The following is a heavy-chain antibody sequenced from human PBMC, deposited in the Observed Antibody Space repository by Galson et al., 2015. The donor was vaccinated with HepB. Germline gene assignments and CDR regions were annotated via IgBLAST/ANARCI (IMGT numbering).Heavy chain of an antibody. V-gene: IGHV2-70*11. CDR3: ARTQNYDFWSGDALDF. J-gene: IGHJ3*01. Sequence: PALVKPTQTLTLTCSLSGFSLTTSGMCVSWIRQPPGKALEWLARIDWEDEKYYSTSLETRLSISRDTSKNQVVLTMTNMDPVDTATYYCARTQNYDFWSGDALDFWVQGTMVTVSS. CDR1: GFSLTTSGMC. D-gene: IGHD3-3*01. CDR2: IDWEDEK.